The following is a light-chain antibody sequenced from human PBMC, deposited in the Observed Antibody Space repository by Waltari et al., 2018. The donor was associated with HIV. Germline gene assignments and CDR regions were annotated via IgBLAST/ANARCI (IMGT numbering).Light chain of an antibody. J-gene: IGKJ5*01. V-gene: IGKV1-9*01. CDR3: QQVGTSTIT. Sequence: DIQLTQSPSFVSAFVGDRVTITCRASQDISNYVAWYQQKPGKAPKLLIFAASALSIGVSARFSGSGSGTEFALTISSLQPEDFATYYCQQVGTSTITFGQGTRLEIK. CDR1: QDISNY. CDR2: AAS.